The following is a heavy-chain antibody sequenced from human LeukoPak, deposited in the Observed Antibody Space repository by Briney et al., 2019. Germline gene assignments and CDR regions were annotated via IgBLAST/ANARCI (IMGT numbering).Heavy chain of an antibody. CDR1: GYIFSDFY. CDR3: VTWAGGTSDVASFDF. Sequence: ASVKVSCKASGYIFSDFYTHWVRQAPGRGFEWMGWISRYSGATKLAQKFQGRVTLTRDISISTAYVELSNLSSDDTGVYYCVTWAGGTSDVASFDFWGQGTLVIVSS. CDR2: ISRYSGAT. V-gene: IGHV1-2*02. D-gene: IGHD2-21*01. J-gene: IGHJ4*02.